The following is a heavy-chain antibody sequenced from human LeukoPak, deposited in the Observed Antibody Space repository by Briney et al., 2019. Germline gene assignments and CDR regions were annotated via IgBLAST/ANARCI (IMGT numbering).Heavy chain of an antibody. J-gene: IGHJ4*02. Sequence: PSETLSLTCAVYGGSFSGYYWSWIRQPPGKGLEWIGEINHSGSTNYNPSLKSRVTISVDTSKNQFSLKLSSVTAADTAVYYCARGLLDYYDSSGSQGYFDYWGQGTLVTVSS. CDR1: GGSFSGYY. V-gene: IGHV4-34*01. D-gene: IGHD3-22*01. CDR3: ARGLLDYYDSSGSQGYFDY. CDR2: INHSGST.